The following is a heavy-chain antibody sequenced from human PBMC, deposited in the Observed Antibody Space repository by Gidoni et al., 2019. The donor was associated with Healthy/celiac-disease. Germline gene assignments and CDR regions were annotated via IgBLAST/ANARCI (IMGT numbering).Heavy chain of an antibody. CDR2: IYHSGST. CDR3: ARDCSGGSCYLE. Sequence: QVQLQESGPGLLKPSETLSLTSAVFAYSVSSGSYWGWIRQPPGKGLEWMGSIYHSGSTYYNPSLNSRVTISVDTSKNQFSLKLSSVTAADTAVYYCARDCSGGSCYLEWGQGTLVTVSS. CDR1: AYSVSSGSY. V-gene: IGHV4-38-2*01. D-gene: IGHD2-15*01. J-gene: IGHJ4*02.